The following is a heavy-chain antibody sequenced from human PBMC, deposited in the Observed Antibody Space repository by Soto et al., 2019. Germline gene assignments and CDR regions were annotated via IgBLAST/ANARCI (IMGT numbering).Heavy chain of an antibody. CDR1: GGTFSRYT. CDR3: ARFRGSYGMDV. Sequence: QVQLVQSGAEVKKPGSSVNVSCKASGGTFSRYTISWVRQAPGQWLEWMGRIIPILGIANYAQKFQGRVTITADKSTSTAYMELSSLRAEDTDVYYCARFRGSYGMDVRGQVNTVTVSS. V-gene: IGHV1-69*02. J-gene: IGHJ6*01. D-gene: IGHD3-10*01. CDR2: IIPILGIA.